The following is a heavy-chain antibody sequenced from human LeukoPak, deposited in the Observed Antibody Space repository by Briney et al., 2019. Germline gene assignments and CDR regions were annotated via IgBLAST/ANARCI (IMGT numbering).Heavy chain of an antibody. Sequence: SETLSLTCTVSGCSISSHYWSWIRQPPGKGLEWMGYIDYSGSANYNPSLKSRVTVSVDTPKTHPSLNLSSVTAADTAVYYCARAVRMYYYASGSWYYFDYWGQGTLVTVSS. CDR1: GCSISSHY. J-gene: IGHJ4*02. V-gene: IGHV4-59*11. CDR3: ARAVRMYYYASGSWYYFDY. D-gene: IGHD3-10*01. CDR2: IDYSGSA.